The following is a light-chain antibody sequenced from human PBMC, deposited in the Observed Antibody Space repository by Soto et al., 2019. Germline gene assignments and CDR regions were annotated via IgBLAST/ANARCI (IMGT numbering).Light chain of an antibody. CDR2: GSS. J-gene: IGKJ5*01. CDR3: QQTYTTPIT. Sequence: DIQLTQSPSSLSSSIGDRFTITCVAGQGIISYLNWYQQKTGQAPRLLIYGSSTSLNGVPPRFSGSGSGTHFTLTISSLQPEDFATYFCQQTYTTPITFGQGTRLQI. V-gene: IGKV1-39*01. CDR1: QGIISY.